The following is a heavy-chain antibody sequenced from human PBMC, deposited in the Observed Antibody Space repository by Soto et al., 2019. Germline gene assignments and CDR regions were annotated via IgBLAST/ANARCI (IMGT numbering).Heavy chain of an antibody. J-gene: IGHJ6*02. V-gene: IGHV3-23*01. CDR3: AKFHYYDSSGSYYYYYGMDV. CDR2: ISGSGGST. D-gene: IGHD3-22*01. Sequence: PGGSLRLSCAASGFTFISYAMSWVRQAPWKGLEWVSAISGSGGSTYYADSVKGRFTISRDNSKNTLYLQMNSLRAEDTAVYYCAKFHYYDSSGSYYYYYGMDVWGQGTTVTVSS. CDR1: GFTFISYA.